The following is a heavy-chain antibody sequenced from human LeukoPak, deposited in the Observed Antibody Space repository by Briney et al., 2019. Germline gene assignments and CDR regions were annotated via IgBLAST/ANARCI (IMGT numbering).Heavy chain of an antibody. CDR2: IYPSGNT. Sequence: SQTLSLTCTVSGGSISSGGYYWSWIRQPAGKGLEWIGRIYPSGNTNYNPSLKSRVTMSVDTSKNQFSLKLSSVTAADTAVYYCARGRGYYQDYWGQGTLVTVSS. CDR1: GGSISSGGYY. D-gene: IGHD3-22*01. V-gene: IGHV4-61*02. J-gene: IGHJ4*02. CDR3: ARGRGYYQDY.